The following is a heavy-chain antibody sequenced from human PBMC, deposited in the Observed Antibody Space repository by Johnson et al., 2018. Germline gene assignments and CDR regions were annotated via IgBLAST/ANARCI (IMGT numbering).Heavy chain of an antibody. V-gene: IGHV4-34*01. CDR2: INNSGGT. CDR1: GGSFSDYY. J-gene: IGHJ6*03. D-gene: IGHD3-9*01. Sequence: QERLRQWGEGLLEPLVTLSLSCAVYGGSFSDYYWTWIRQPPGKGLEWIGEINNSGGTDYTPSLRSRVTIPLDTSKNQFSLKLSSVAAAATAVYYCARFSTYYNILTGYLNYRYYYMDVWGKGTTVSVSS. CDR3: ARFSTYYNILTGYLNYRYYYMDV.